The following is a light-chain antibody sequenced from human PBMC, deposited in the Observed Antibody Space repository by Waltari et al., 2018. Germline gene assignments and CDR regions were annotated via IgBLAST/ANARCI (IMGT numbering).Light chain of an antibody. CDR1: SSNIGNNH. CDR2: RDN. Sequence: QSVMTQPPSTSGTPGQRVIISCSGSSSNIGNNHVYWYQQVPGAAPKLLIYRDNERPSGVPVLFSVSKSGTSASLAISGLRSEDEADYYCGGWDDNLNGWVFGGGTRLTVL. CDR3: GGWDDNLNGWV. V-gene: IGLV1-47*01. J-gene: IGLJ3*02.